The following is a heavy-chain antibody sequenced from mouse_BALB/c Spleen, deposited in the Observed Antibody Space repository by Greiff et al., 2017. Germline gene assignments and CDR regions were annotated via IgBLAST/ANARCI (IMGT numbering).Heavy chain of an antibody. Sequence: EVQRVESGGGLVKPGGSLKLSCAASGFTFSSYAMSWVRQTPEKRLEWVASISSGGSTYYPDSVKGRFTISRDNARNILYLQMSSLRSEDTAMYYCARDYGNYDAMDYWGQGTSVTVSS. CDR3: ARDYGNYDAMDY. J-gene: IGHJ4*01. V-gene: IGHV5-6-5*01. D-gene: IGHD2-1*01. CDR2: ISSGGST. CDR1: GFTFSSYA.